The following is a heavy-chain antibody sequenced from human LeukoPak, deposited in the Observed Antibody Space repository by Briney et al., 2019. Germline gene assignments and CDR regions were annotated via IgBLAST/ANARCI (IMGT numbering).Heavy chain of an antibody. Sequence: ESGPTLVNPPQTLTLTCTFSGFSLGTRGMRVSWIRQPPGKALAWLARIDWDDDKFYSTSLKTRLTNSKDTSKNQVVLTMTNMDPVDTATYYCARSPPGAVAGTWGSVYMDVWGKGTTVTVSS. V-gene: IGHV2-70*04. CDR1: GFSLGTRGMR. CDR2: IDWDDDK. J-gene: IGHJ6*03. D-gene: IGHD6-19*01. CDR3: ARSPPGAVAGTWGSVYMDV.